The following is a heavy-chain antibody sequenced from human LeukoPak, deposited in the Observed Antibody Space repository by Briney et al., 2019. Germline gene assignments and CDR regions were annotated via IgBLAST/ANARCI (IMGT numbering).Heavy chain of an antibody. V-gene: IGHV1-2*02. CDR2: INPSSGGT. D-gene: IGHD6-13*01. CDR3: ARHYPRIAAAGRGGNWFDP. J-gene: IGHJ5*02. Sequence: ASVKVSCKASGYTFTDYYMHWVRQAPGQGLEWMGWINPSSGGTNYAQKFQGRVTMTRDTSISTAYMELSRLRSDDTAVYYCARHYPRIAAAGRGGNWFDPWGQGTLVTVSS. CDR1: GYTFTDYY.